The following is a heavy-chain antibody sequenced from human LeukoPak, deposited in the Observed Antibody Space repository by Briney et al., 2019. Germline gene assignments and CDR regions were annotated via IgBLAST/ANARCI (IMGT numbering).Heavy chain of an antibody. CDR2: ISWNSGSI. D-gene: IGHD2-15*01. V-gene: IGHV3-9*01. CDR3: AKDLPRYCSGGSCLALFDY. J-gene: IGHJ4*02. Sequence: PGGSLRLSCTASGFTFDDFSIHWVRQTPGKGLEWVSGISWNSGSIGYADSVKGRFTISRDNAKNSLYLQMNSLRAEDTALYYCAKDLPRYCSGGSCLALFDYWGQGTLVTVSS. CDR1: GFTFDDFS.